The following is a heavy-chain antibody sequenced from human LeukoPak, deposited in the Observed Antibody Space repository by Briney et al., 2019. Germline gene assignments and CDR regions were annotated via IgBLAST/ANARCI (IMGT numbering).Heavy chain of an antibody. J-gene: IGHJ4*02. D-gene: IGHD5-18*01. CDR2: IIPIFGTA. V-gene: IGHV1-69*13. Sequence: ASVKVSCKASGGTFSSYAISWVRQAPGQGLEWMGGIIPIFGTANYAQKFQGRDTITADESTSTAYMELSSLRSEDTAVYYCARAGTADVDTAMVYFDYWGQGTLVTVSS. CDR3: ARAGTADVDTAMVYFDY. CDR1: GGTFSSYA.